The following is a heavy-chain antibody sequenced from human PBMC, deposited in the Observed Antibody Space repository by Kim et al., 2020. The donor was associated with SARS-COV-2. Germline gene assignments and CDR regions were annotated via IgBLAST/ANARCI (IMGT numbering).Heavy chain of an antibody. J-gene: IGHJ6*02. D-gene: IGHD3-22*01. V-gene: IGHV3-30*07. Sequence: VKGRFTISRDNSKNTLYLQMDSLRVEDTAVYYCARVRLLLPIYYYYGMDVWGQGTTVTVSS. CDR3: ARVRLLLPIYYYYGMDV.